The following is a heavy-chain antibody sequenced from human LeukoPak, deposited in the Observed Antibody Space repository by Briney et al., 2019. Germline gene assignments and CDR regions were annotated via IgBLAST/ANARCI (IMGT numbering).Heavy chain of an antibody. D-gene: IGHD4-11*01. Sequence: ASVKVSCKASGYTFTTYDINWVRHATGQGLEWMGWMNPNSGNTGYAQKFQGRVTITRNTSIRTAYMELSSLRSEDTAVYYCAGVHYSNSYYMDVWGKGTTVTVSS. CDR2: MNPNSGNT. CDR1: GYTFTTYD. V-gene: IGHV1-8*03. CDR3: AGVHYSNSYYMDV. J-gene: IGHJ6*03.